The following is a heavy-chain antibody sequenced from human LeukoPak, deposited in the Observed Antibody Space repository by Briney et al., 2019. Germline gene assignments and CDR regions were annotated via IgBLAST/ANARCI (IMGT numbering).Heavy chain of an antibody. V-gene: IGHV4-59*01. CDR1: GGSISNYY. CDR3: ARLALQEVGATQTYYLDY. D-gene: IGHD1-26*01. CDR2: IYYSGTT. J-gene: IGHJ4*02. Sequence: SETLSLTCTVSGGSISNYYWNWIRQPPGKGLEWIGYIYYSGTTNYNPSLKSRVSMSVDTSKNQFSLKLSSVTAADTAVYYCARLALQEVGATQTYYLDYWGQGTLVTVSS.